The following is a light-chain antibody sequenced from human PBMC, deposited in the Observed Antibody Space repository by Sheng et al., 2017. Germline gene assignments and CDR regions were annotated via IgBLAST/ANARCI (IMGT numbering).Light chain of an antibody. CDR1: SSDVGDYNY. Sequence: QSALTQPASVSGSPGQSITISCTGTSSDVGDYNYVSWFQHHPGKAPRLLIYEVTNRPSGISNRFSGSKSGNTASLTISGLQAEDEADYYCSSYRYSSTYVFGTGTKVTVL. J-gene: IGLJ1*01. CDR2: EVT. CDR3: SSYRYSSTYV. V-gene: IGLV2-14*01.